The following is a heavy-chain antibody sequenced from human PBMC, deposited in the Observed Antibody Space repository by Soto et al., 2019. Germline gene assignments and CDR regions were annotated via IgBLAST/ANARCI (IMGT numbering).Heavy chain of an antibody. J-gene: IGHJ6*02. CDR2: IYPGDSDT. CDR1: GYSFTSYW. Sequence: GESLKISCKGSGYSFTSYWIGWVRQMPGKGLEWMGIIYPGDSDTRYSPSFQGQVTISADKSISTAYLQWSSLKASDTAMYYWARQEGKTHYYYYGMDVGGQGTRVTVSS. D-gene: IGHD3-10*01. CDR3: ARQEGKTHYYYYGMDV. V-gene: IGHV5-51*01.